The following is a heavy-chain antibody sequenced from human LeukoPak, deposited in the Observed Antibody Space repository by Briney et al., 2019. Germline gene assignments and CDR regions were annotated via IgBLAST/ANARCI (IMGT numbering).Heavy chain of an antibody. J-gene: IGHJ4*02. D-gene: IGHD2-2*01. Sequence: PGGSLRLSCAASGFSFSTFGMHWVRQTPGKGLEWVSHISKDETNKYYADSVKGRFTISRDNSKNTLYLQMNSLRAEDTAVYYCAKDRGCSSTSCYVGGFDYWGQGTLVTVSS. CDR2: ISKDETNK. CDR1: GFSFSTFG. CDR3: AKDRGCSSTSCYVGGFDY. V-gene: IGHV3-30*18.